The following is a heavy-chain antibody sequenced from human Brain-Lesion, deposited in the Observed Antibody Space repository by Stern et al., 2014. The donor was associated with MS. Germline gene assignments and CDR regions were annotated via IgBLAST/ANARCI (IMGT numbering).Heavy chain of an antibody. CDR1: GGSISSGGYY. CDR2: IFNSGST. J-gene: IGHJ6*02. V-gene: IGHV4-61*02. Sequence: VQLVESGPGLVKPSQTLSLSCTVSGGSISSGGYYWSWIRQPAGKGLEWIGRIFNSGSTRYKPSLKSRVTITIATSKNQFSRRLNPMTAADTAVYYCARGRVVPGFQYYATDVWGQGTTVIVSS. D-gene: IGHD2-2*01. CDR3: ARGRVVPGFQYYATDV.